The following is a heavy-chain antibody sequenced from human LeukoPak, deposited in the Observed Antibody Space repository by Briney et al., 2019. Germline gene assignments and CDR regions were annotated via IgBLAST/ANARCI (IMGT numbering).Heavy chain of an antibody. V-gene: IGHV1-24*01. D-gene: IGHD3-16*01. CDR1: GYTLTELS. CDR3: ATDPPYYDYVC. CDR2: FDPEDGET. Sequence: ASVKVSSKVSGYTLTELSMHCVRQAPGKGLEWMGGFDPEDGETIYAQKFQGRVTMTEDTSTDTAYMELSSLRSEDTAVYYCATDPPYYDYVCWGQGTLVTVSS. J-gene: IGHJ4*02.